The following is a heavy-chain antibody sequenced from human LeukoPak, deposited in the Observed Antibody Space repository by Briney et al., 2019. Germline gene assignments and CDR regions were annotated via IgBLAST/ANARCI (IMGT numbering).Heavy chain of an antibody. CDR1: GYTFTSYG. CDR2: ISAYNGNT. D-gene: IGHD3-3*01. CDR3: ARALGYYDFWSGYAGHAFDI. Sequence: ASVKVSCKASGYTFTSYGISWVRQAPGQGLEWMGWISAYNGNTNYAQKLQGRVTMTTDTSTSTAYMELGSLRSDDTAVYYCARALGYYDFWSGYAGHAFDIWGQGTMVTVSS. J-gene: IGHJ3*02. V-gene: IGHV1-18*01.